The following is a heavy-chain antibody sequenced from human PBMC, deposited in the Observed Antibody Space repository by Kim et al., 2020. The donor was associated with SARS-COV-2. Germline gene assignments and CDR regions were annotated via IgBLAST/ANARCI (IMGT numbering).Heavy chain of an antibody. J-gene: IGHJ4*02. D-gene: IGHD3-22*01. CDR1: GGTFSSYA. V-gene: IGHV1-69*13. CDR3: ARETLVGGNYYYDSSGYFDY. CDR2: IIPIFGTA. Sequence: SVKVSCKASGGTFSSYAISWVRQAPGQGLEWMGGIIPIFGTANYAQKFQGRVTITADESTSTAYMELSSLRSEDTAVYYCARETLVGGNYYYDSSGYFDYWGQGTLVTVSS.